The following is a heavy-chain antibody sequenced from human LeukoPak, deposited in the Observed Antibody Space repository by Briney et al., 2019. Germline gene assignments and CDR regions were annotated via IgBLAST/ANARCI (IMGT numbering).Heavy chain of an antibody. CDR2: IGSNGVNT. V-gene: IGHV3-23*01. CDR3: VKGYPTSGTYSEQ. J-gene: IGHJ4*02. Sequence: GGSLRLSCAASGFTFSSYAMSWVRQAPGKGLEWVSGIGSNGVNTYYADSAKGRFTISRDNSKNTVYLQMNSLRVEDTALYYCVKGYPTSGTYSEQWGQGTLVTVSS. CDR1: GFTFSSYA. D-gene: IGHD1-26*01.